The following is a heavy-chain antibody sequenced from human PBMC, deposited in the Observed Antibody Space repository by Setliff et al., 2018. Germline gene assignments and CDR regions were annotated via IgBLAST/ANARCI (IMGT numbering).Heavy chain of an antibody. V-gene: IGHV1-2*02. D-gene: IGHD2-2*01. CDR1: GYTFAGYY. CDR3: SRLVRYCTRTSCQRASGEDY. Sequence: ASVKVSCKASGYTFAGYYMHWVRQAPGQGLEWMGWINPNSGGANYAQKFQGRVTMTTDTSTATAYLELRSLRSDDTAVYYCSRLVRYCTRTSCQRASGEDYWGQGTLVTVSS. J-gene: IGHJ4*02. CDR2: INPNSGGA.